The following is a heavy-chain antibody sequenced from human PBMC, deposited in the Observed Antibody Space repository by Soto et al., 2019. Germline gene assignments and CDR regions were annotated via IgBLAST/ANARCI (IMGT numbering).Heavy chain of an antibody. CDR2: INGVGGRT. Sequence: GGSLRLSCAASGFIFSNFAMSWVRQAPGKGLEWVSAINGVGGRTFYPDSVRGRFTISRDNSKNRLYLQMNSLRAEDTAEYFCAKDFLDLVSTSWYFDIWGRGTLVTVSS. D-gene: IGHD5-12*01. J-gene: IGHJ2*01. CDR1: GFIFSNFA. CDR3: AKDFLDLVSTSWYFDI. V-gene: IGHV3-23*01.